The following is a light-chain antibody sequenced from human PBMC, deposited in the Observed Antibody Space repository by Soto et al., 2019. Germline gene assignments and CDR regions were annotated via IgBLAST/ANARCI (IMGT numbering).Light chain of an antibody. CDR2: DAS. J-gene: IGKJ1*01. V-gene: IGKV1-5*01. Sequence: DVPMTQSPSTLSASVGDRVTITCRASQSISSWLAWYQQKPGKAPKLLIYDASSLESGVPSRFSGGGSGTEFTLPISSLQPDDFATYYCQQYNSYSLTFGQGTKVEIK. CDR3: QQYNSYSLT. CDR1: QSISSW.